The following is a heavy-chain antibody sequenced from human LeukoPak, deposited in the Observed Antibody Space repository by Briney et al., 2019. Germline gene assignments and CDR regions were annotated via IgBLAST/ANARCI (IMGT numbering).Heavy chain of an antibody. CDR1: GGSISSSSHY. CDR2: IYYSGST. D-gene: IGHD2-2*01. V-gene: IGHV4-39*01. Sequence: PSETLSLTCTVSGGSISSSSHYWGWIRQPPGKGLEWIGSIYYSGSTYYNPSLKSRVTISVDTSKNQFSLTLSSVTAADTAVYYCARPRYCSSTSCYPQGGWFDPWGQGTLVTVSS. J-gene: IGHJ5*02. CDR3: ARPRYCSSTSCYPQGGWFDP.